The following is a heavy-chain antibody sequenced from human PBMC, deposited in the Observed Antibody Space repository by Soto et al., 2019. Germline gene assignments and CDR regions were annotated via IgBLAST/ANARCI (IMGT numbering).Heavy chain of an antibody. D-gene: IGHD3-3*01. CDR3: AREVTIFGVAPLGPYYYYGMDV. CDR2: IWYDGSNK. J-gene: IGHJ6*02. Sequence: SLRLSCAASVFTFSSYGMHWVRQAPGKGLEWVAVIWYDGSNKYYADSVKGRFTISRDNSKNTLYLQMNSLRAEDTAVYYCAREVTIFGVAPLGPYYYYGMDVWGQGTTVTVSS. V-gene: IGHV3-33*01. CDR1: VFTFSSYG.